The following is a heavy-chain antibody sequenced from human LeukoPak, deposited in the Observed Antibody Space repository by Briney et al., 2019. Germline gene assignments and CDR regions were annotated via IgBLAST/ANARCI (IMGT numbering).Heavy chain of an antibody. Sequence: ASVKVSCKASGGTFISYTINWVRQAPGQGLEWMGGIIPIFGTANYAQKFQGRVTITADESTSTAYLELSSLRSEDTAVYYCASVVDTAMVRRGYYFDYWGQGTLVTVSS. D-gene: IGHD5-18*01. CDR2: IIPIFGTA. J-gene: IGHJ4*02. V-gene: IGHV1-69*13. CDR1: GGTFISYT. CDR3: ASVVDTAMVRRGYYFDY.